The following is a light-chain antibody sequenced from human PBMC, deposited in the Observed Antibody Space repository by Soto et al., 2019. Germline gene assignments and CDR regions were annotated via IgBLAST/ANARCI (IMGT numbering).Light chain of an antibody. CDR2: EVS. Sequence: QSALTQPASVSGSPGQSITISCTGTSSDVGGYNYVSWYQQHPGKAPKLMIYEVSHRPSGISNRFSGSKSGNTASLTISGLHVEDEADYYCSSHSATSPYVFGTGTKVTVL. J-gene: IGLJ1*01. CDR3: SSHSATSPYV. CDR1: SSDVGGYNY. V-gene: IGLV2-14*01.